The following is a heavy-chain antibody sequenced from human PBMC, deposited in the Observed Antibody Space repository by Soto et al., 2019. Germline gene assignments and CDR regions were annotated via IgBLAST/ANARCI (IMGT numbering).Heavy chain of an antibody. V-gene: IGHV3-33*01. J-gene: IGHJ6*02. Sequence: QVQLVESGGGVVQPGGSLRLTCAASGFTFSSYGMHWVRQAPGKGLEWVAVIWYDGSNKYYADSVKGRFTISRDNSKNTLYLQMNSLRAEDTAVYYCARDPAAGNLRDYYYGMDVWGQGTTVTVSS. D-gene: IGHD6-13*01. CDR1: GFTFSSYG. CDR3: ARDPAAGNLRDYYYGMDV. CDR2: IWYDGSNK.